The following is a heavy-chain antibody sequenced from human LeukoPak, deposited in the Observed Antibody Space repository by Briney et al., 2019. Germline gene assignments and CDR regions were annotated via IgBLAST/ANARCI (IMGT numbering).Heavy chain of an antibody. J-gene: IGHJ3*02. CDR1: GFTFSSYA. CDR3: AKDMVQGVPPLDALDI. V-gene: IGHV3-23*01. Sequence: GGSLRLSCAASGFTFSSYAMSWVRQAPGKGLQWVSAISGSGGSTYYADSVKGRFTISRDNSKNTLYLQMNSPTVADTAVYYCAKDMVQGVPPLDALDIGDQGTMVTVSS. CDR2: ISGSGGST. D-gene: IGHD3-10*01.